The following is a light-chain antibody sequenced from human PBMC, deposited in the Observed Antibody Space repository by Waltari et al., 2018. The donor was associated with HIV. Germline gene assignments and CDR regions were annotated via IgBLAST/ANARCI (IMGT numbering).Light chain of an antibody. V-gene: IGLV3-25*03. CDR2: KDT. CDR1: ALPKEY. J-gene: IGLJ1*01. CDR3: QSSDSTSTSYV. Sequence: SSELTHPTSVSVSPGQTARITCSGDALPKEYTSWYQQKPGQAPVVVIYKDTEKPSGIHERFSAATAGKTVTMTISGVQAEDEADYYCQSSDSTSTSYVFGSGTKVTVL.